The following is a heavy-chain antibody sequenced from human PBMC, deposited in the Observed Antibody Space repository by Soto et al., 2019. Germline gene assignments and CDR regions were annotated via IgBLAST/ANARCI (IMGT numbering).Heavy chain of an antibody. Sequence: GESLKISCQGSGYSFTNYWIAWMRQMPGEGLEYMGIIYPSDSTARYSPSFQGQVTFSVAKSISTAYLQWNSLKASDTAMYYCARHGFYGDYSSNYFDPWGQGTLVTVSS. J-gene: IGHJ5*02. V-gene: IGHV5-51*01. CDR1: GYSFTNYW. CDR2: IYPSDSTA. CDR3: ARHGFYGDYSSNYFDP. D-gene: IGHD4-17*01.